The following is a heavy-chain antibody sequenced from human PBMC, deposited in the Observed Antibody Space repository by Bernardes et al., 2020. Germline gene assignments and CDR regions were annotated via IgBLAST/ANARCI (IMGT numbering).Heavy chain of an antibody. V-gene: IGHV5-51*01. Sequence: GESLKISCKGSGYSFTSYWIGWVRQMPGKDLEWMGIIYPGDSDIRYSPSFQGQVTISADKSISTAYLQWSSLEASDAAIYYCARAGTSSSRYFDYWGQGTLVTVSS. CDR3: ARAGTSSSRYFDY. CDR2: IYPGDSDI. J-gene: IGHJ4*02. D-gene: IGHD6-6*01. CDR1: GYSFTSYW.